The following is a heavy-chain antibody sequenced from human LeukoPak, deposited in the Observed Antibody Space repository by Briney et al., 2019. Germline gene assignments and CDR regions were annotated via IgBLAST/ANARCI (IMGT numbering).Heavy chain of an antibody. J-gene: IGHJ4*02. CDR1: GFTFSGSA. D-gene: IGHD3-22*01. CDR3: TRGPVYYYGSSGYYDDY. V-gene: IGHV3-73*01. Sequence: GGSLRLSCAASGFTFSGSAMHWVRQASGKGLEWVGRIRSKANSYATAYAASVKGRFTISRDDSKNTAYLQMNSLKTEDTAVYYCTRGPVYYYGSSGYYDDYWGQGTLVTVSS. CDR2: IRSKANSYAT.